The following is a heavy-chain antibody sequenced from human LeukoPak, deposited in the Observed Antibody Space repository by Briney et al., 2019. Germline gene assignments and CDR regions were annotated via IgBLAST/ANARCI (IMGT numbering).Heavy chain of an antibody. CDR2: IYFSGST. J-gene: IGHJ4*02. Sequence: SETLSLTCTVSGGSISSASSYWGWIRQPPGKGLEWIGSIYFSGSTYYNPSLKSRVTISVDASKNQFSLKLSSVTAADTAVYYCARWLAAAGTYYFDHWGQGTLVTVSS. D-gene: IGHD6-13*01. CDR3: ARWLAAAGTYYFDH. CDR1: GGSISSASSY. V-gene: IGHV4-39*01.